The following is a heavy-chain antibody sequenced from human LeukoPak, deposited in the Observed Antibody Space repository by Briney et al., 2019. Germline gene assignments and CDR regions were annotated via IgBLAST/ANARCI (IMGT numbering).Heavy chain of an antibody. CDR3: AKCPYPLCSIFQN. D-gene: IGHD2-2*01. V-gene: IGHV3-23*01. CDR2: ISGSGGTT. CDR1: QFTFSNYA. J-gene: IGHJ1*01. Sequence: PGGSLRLSCAGSQFTFSNYAMSWVRQAPGKGLEWVSGISGSGGTTYYADSVKGRFTISRDNFKNTLYLQMNNLRAEDTAVYYCAKCPYPLCSIFQNWGRGTLVTVSS.